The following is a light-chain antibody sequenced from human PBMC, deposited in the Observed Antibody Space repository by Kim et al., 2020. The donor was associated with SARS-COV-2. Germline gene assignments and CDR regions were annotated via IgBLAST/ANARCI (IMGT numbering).Light chain of an antibody. V-gene: IGKV1-33*01. CDR3: QQYDKLPLT. CDR1: QDISN. CDR2: GAS. Sequence: DIQMTQSHSSLSASLGERVTITCQASQDISNLNWYQQKPGKAPELLIYGASNLESGVPSRFSGSGSGTDFSLTISGLQPEDFATYHCQQYDKLPLTFGQGTKVDIK. J-gene: IGKJ1*01.